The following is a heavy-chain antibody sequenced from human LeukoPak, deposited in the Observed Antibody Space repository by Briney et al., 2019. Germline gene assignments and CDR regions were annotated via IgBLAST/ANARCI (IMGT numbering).Heavy chain of an antibody. CDR2: ISANDGNT. CDR3: ARETSGWWLDY. CDR1: GYTFTSYG. J-gene: IGHJ4*02. D-gene: IGHD6-19*01. Sequence: ASVKVSCKASGYTFTSYGISWVRQAPGQGLEWMGWISANDGNTDYPQKLQGRVTLTTDTSTSTAYMELRSLRSDDTAVYYCARETSGWWLDYWGQGTLVTVSS. V-gene: IGHV1-18*01.